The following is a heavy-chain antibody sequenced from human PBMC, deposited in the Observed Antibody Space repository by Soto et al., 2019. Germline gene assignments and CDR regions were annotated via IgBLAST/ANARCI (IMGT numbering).Heavy chain of an antibody. CDR2: IYPGYSDT. Sequence: SRNVSCKGSGYSFTNYWIAWVRQMRGKGLEWMGIIYPGYSDTRYSPSFQGQVTISADKSISTAYLQWSSLKASDTAMYYCARASISMVRGVPYYYYGLDVWGQGTTVTVSS. CDR3: ARASISMVRGVPYYYYGLDV. V-gene: IGHV5-51*01. D-gene: IGHD3-10*01. J-gene: IGHJ6*02. CDR1: GYSFTNYW.